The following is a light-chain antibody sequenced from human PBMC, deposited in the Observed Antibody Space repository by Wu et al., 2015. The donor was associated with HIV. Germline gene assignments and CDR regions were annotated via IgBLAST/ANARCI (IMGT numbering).Light chain of an antibody. CDR3: QQYNSYAT. CDR2: KAS. V-gene: IGKV1-5*03. J-gene: IGKJ4*01. Sequence: IQMTQSPSTLSASVGDRVTITCRASQNINNWLAWYQQKSGKAPKLLISKASSLESGVPSRFSGSGSGTEFSLTINSLQPDDFATYCCQQYNSYATFAGGTKVEIK. CDR1: QNINNW.